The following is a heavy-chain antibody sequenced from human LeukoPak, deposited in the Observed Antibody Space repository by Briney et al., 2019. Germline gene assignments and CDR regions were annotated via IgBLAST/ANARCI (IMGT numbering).Heavy chain of an antibody. V-gene: IGHV1-3*01. Sequence: GASVKVSCKASGYTFTSYAMHWVRQAPGQRLEWMGWINAGNGNTKYSQKFQGRVTITRDTSASTAYMELSSLRSEDTAVYYCAREAGFDSSGYRGAFDIWGQGTMVTVSS. D-gene: IGHD3-22*01. J-gene: IGHJ3*02. CDR1: GYTFTSYA. CDR3: AREAGFDSSGYRGAFDI. CDR2: INAGNGNT.